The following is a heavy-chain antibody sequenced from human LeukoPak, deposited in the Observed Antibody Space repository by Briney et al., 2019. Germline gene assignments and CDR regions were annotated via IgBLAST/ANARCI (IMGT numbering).Heavy chain of an antibody. CDR1: GFTFTTHA. D-gene: IGHD2/OR15-2a*01. J-gene: IGHJ4*02. CDR3: AKYGVGGNTDY. V-gene: IGHV3-23*01. CDR2: IGGSGSNT. Sequence: PGGSLSLSCAASGFTFTTHAMSWVRQAPGQGLEWVSAIGGSGSNTSYADSVKGRFTIFTANSKNTLFLQMKSLRAAATAVYYCAKYGVGGNTDYWGQGTLGTVSS.